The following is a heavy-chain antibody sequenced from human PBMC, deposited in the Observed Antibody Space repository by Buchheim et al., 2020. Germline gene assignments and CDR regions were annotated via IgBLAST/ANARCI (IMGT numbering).Heavy chain of an antibody. Sequence: QVQLVQSGAEVKKPGASVKVSCKTSGYSFGAYNMHWVRQGPGQGLEWMGTIYPSDFTRFAPKFQDRVSMSRDTSTDTMYMDLSGLISEDTAIYYCVRGNYGEYGGGYWGQGT. CDR2: IYPSDFT. D-gene: IGHD4-17*01. CDR3: VRGNYGEYGGGY. V-gene: IGHV1-46*03. J-gene: IGHJ4*02. CDR1: GYSFGAYN.